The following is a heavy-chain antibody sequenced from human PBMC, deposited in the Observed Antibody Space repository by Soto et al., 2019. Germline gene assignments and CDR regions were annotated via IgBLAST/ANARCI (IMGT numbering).Heavy chain of an antibody. CDR1: GYTFTGYY. D-gene: IGHD3-22*01. V-gene: IGHV1-2*02. Sequence: ASVKVSCKASGYTFTGYYMHWVRQAPGQGLEWMGWINPNSGGTNYAQKFQGRVTMTRDTSISTAYMELSRLRSDDTAVYYCAREGNYYDSSGYYYGMDVWVQGTTVTVSS. CDR2: INPNSGGT. J-gene: IGHJ6*02. CDR3: AREGNYYDSSGYYYGMDV.